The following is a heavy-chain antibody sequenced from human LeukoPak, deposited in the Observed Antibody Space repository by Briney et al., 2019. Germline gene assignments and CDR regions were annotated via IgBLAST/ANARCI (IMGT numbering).Heavy chain of an antibody. J-gene: IGHJ4*02. CDR1: GFTFSSYW. V-gene: IGHV3-7*03. Sequence: GGSLRLSCAASGFTFSSYWMSWVRQAPGKGLEWVANIKQDGSEKYYVDSVKGRFTISRDNAKNSPYLQMNSLRAEDTAVYYCARGGDDYGDPTGGYYFDYWGQGTLVTVSS. CDR2: IKQDGSEK. D-gene: IGHD4-17*01. CDR3: ARGGDDYGDPTGGYYFDY.